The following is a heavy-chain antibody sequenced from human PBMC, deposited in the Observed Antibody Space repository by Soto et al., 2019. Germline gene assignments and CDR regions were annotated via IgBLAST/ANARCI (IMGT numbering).Heavy chain of an antibody. CDR2: IYYSGST. V-gene: IGHV4-59*01. J-gene: IGHJ4*02. Sequence: SETLSLTCTVSGGSISSYYWSWIRQPPGKGLEWIGYIYYSGSTNYNPSLKSRVTISVDTSKNQFSLKLSSVTAADTAVYYCARGVDVLRFLEWSPPYYFDYWGQGTLVTVSS. CDR3: ARGVDVLRFLEWSPPYYFDY. D-gene: IGHD3-3*01. CDR1: GGSISSYY.